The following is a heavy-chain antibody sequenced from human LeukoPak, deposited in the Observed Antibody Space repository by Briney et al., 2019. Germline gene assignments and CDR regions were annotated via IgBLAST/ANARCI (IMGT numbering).Heavy chain of an antibody. D-gene: IGHD4-23*01. V-gene: IGHV3-74*01. CDR3: ARGDDYGGNSDFDF. Sequence: SGGSLRLSCAASGFTFSSYWMHWVRQAPGKGLVWVSRINSDGSSTNYADFVKGRFTISRDNAKNTLYLQMNSLRAEDTAVYYCARGDDYGGNSDFDFWGQGTLVTVSS. CDR2: INSDGSST. CDR1: GFTFSSYW. J-gene: IGHJ4*02.